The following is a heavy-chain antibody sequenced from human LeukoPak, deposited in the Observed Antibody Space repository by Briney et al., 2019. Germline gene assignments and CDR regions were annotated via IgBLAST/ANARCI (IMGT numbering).Heavy chain of an antibody. Sequence: GASVKVSCKASGGTFSSYAISWVQQAPGQGLEWMGGIIPIFGTANYAQKFQGRVTITADESTSTAYMELSSLRSEDTAVYYCGGGYNWNYGVDYWGQGTLVTVSS. CDR1: GGTFSSYA. J-gene: IGHJ4*02. CDR3: GGGYNWNYGVDY. D-gene: IGHD1-7*01. CDR2: IIPIFGTA. V-gene: IGHV1-69*13.